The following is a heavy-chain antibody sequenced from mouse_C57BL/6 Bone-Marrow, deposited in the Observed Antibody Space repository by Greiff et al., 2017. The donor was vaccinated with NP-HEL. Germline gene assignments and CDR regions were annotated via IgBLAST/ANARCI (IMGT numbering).Heavy chain of an antibody. CDR1: GYTFTSYW. CDR2: IDPHSGGT. CDR3: AKKKGYDWYFDV. J-gene: IGHJ1*03. D-gene: IGHD2-2*01. V-gene: IGHV1-72*01. Sequence: QVQLKQPGAELVKPGASVKLSCKASGYTFTSYWMHWVKQRPGRGLEWIGRIDPHSGGTKYNEKFKSKATLTVDKPSSTAYMQLSSLTSEDSAVYYCAKKKGYDWYFDVWGTGTTVTVSS.